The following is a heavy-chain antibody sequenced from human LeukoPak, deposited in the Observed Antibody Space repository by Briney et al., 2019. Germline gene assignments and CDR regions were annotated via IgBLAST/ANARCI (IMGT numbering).Heavy chain of an antibody. V-gene: IGHV3-21*01. Sequence: GGSLRLSCAASGFTFSSYSMNWVCQAPGKGLEWVSSISSSSSYIYYADSVKGRFTISRDNAKNSLYLQMNSLRAEDTAVYYCARVVGATTVCWGQGTLVTVSS. CDR1: GFTFSSYS. CDR3: ARVVGATTVC. J-gene: IGHJ4*02. CDR2: ISSSSSYI. D-gene: IGHD1-26*01.